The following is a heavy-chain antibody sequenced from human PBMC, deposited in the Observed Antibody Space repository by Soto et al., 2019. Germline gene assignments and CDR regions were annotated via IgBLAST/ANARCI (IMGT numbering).Heavy chain of an antibody. D-gene: IGHD3-10*01. J-gene: IGHJ5*02. Sequence: PSETLSLTCTVSGGSISSYYWSWIRQPPGKGLEWIGYIYYSGSTNYNPSLKSRVTISVDTSKNQFSLKLSSVTAADTAVYYCARAEGYYYGSGSHHNWFDPWGQGTLVTVSS. CDR2: IYYSGST. CDR3: ARAEGYYYGSGSHHNWFDP. CDR1: GGSISSYY. V-gene: IGHV4-59*08.